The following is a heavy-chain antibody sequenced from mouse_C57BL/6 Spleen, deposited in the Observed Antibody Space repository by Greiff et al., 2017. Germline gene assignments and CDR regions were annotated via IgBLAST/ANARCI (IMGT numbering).Heavy chain of an antibody. D-gene: IGHD4-1*01. CDR1: GFSLTSYG. Sequence: VQRVESGPGLVAPSQSLSITCTVSGFSLTSYGVSWVRQPPGKGLEWLGVIWGDGSTNYHSALISRLSISNDNSKSQVFLKLNSQQNDDTATYNCAKKSAGTDYAMDYWGQGTSVTVSS. V-gene: IGHV2-3*01. J-gene: IGHJ4*01. CDR3: AKKSAGTDYAMDY. CDR2: IWGDGST.